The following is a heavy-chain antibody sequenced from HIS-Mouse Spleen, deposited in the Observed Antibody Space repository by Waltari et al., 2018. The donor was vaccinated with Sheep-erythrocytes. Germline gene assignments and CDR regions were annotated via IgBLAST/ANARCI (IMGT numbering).Heavy chain of an antibody. J-gene: IGHJ3*02. CDR2: ISYAGSNK. Sequence: LRLSCAASGFTFSSYGMHWVRQAPGKGLEWVAVISYAGSNKYYADSVKGRFTISRDNSKNTLDLQMNSLRAEDTAVYYCAKGDAMVYDAFDIWGQGTMVTVSS. CDR1: GFTFSSYG. CDR3: AKGDAMVYDAFDI. V-gene: IGHV3-30*18. D-gene: IGHD2-8*01.